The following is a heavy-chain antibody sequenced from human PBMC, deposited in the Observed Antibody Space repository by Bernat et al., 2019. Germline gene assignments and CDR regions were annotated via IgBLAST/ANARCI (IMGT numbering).Heavy chain of an antibody. J-gene: IGHJ4*02. CDR3: AKDISSEAAAGVDY. CDR1: GFTFDDYA. Sequence: VQLVESGGGVVQPGRSLRLSCAASGFTFDDYAMHWVRQAPGKGLEWVSGISWNSGSIGYADSVKGRFTISRDNAKNSLYLQMNSLRAEDTALYYCAKDISSEAAAGVDYWGQGTLVTVSS. D-gene: IGHD6-13*01. V-gene: IGHV3-9*01. CDR2: ISWNSGSI.